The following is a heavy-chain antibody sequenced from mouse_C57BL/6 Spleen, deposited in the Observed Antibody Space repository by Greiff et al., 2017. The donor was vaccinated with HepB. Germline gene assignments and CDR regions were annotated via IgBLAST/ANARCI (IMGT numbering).Heavy chain of an antibody. CDR1: GYSITSGYY. CDR2: ISYDGSN. J-gene: IGHJ1*03. CDR3: ARDLNWDDWYFDV. Sequence: DVKLQESGPGLVKPSQSLSLTCSVTGYSITSGYYWNWIRQFPGNKLEWMGYISYDGSNNYNPSLKNRISITRDTSKNQFFLKLNSVTTEDTSIYYCARDLNWDDWYFDVWGTGTTVTVSS. D-gene: IGHD4-1*01. V-gene: IGHV3-6*01.